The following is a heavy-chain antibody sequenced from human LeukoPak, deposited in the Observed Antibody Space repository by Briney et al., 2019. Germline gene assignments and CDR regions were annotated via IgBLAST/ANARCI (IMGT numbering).Heavy chain of an antibody. CDR2: ISAYNGNT. CDR1: GYTFTSYG. CDR3: AREGPAYRRPEMATIDS. V-gene: IGHV1-18*01. Sequence: SVKVSCKASGYTFTSYGISWVRQAPGQGLEWMGWISAYNGNTNYAQKLQGRVTMTTDTSTSTAYMELRSLRSDDTAVYYCAREGPAYRRPEMATIDSWGQGTLVTVSS. J-gene: IGHJ4*02. D-gene: IGHD5-24*01.